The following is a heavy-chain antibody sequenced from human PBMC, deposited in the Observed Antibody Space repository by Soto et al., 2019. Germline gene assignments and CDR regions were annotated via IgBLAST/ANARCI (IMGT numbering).Heavy chain of an antibody. CDR3: ARDLGHYYDSSGYYEPDALDI. Sequence: QVQLVESGGGVVQPGRSLRLSCAASGFTFSSYAMHWVRQAPGKGLERVAVISYDGSNKYYADSVKGRFTISRDNSKNTLYLQMNSLRAEDTAVYYCARDLGHYYDSSGYYEPDALDIWGQGTMVTVSS. J-gene: IGHJ3*02. V-gene: IGHV3-30-3*01. D-gene: IGHD3-22*01. CDR1: GFTFSSYA. CDR2: ISYDGSNK.